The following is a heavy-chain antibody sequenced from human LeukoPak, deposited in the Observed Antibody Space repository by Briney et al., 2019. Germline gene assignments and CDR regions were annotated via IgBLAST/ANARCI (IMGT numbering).Heavy chain of an antibody. CDR3: ARAPVGGRPPTQLYYFDY. J-gene: IGHJ4*02. D-gene: IGHD5-18*01. CDR1: GGSISSGGYY. V-gene: IGHV4-30-2*01. Sequence: SETLSLTCTVSGGSISSGGYYWSWIRQPPGKGLEWIGYIYHSGSTYYNPSLKSRVTISVDRSKNQFSLKLSSVTAADTAVYYCARAPVGGRPPTQLYYFDYWGQGTLVTVSS. CDR2: IYHSGST.